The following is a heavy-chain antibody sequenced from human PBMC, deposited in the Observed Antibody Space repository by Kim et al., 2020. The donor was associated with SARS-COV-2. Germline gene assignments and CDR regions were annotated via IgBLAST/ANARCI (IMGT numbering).Heavy chain of an antibody. J-gene: IGHJ4*02. V-gene: IGHV3-30-3*01. Sequence: GGSLRLSCAASGFTFSSYAMHWVRQAPGKGLEWVAVISYDGSNKYYADSVKGRFTISRDNSKNTLYLQMNSLRAEDTAVYYCARDDNVLRFLEWKGYFDYWGQGTLVTVSS. CDR1: GFTFSSYA. D-gene: IGHD3-3*01. CDR3: ARDDNVLRFLEWKGYFDY. CDR2: ISYDGSNK.